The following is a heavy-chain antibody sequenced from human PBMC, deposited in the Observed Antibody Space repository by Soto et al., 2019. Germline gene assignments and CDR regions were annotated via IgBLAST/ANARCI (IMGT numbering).Heavy chain of an antibody. V-gene: IGHV1-46*01. CDR1: GYTFTSYA. Sequence: GESLKISCRASGYTFTSYAMHWVRQAPGQRLEWMGIINPSGGSTSYAQKFQGRVTISVDTSKNQFSLKLSSVTAADTAVYYCARGWACGGDCYSAFDYWGQGTLVTVSS. D-gene: IGHD2-21*02. J-gene: IGHJ4*02. CDR3: ARGWACGGDCYSAFDY. CDR2: INPSGGST.